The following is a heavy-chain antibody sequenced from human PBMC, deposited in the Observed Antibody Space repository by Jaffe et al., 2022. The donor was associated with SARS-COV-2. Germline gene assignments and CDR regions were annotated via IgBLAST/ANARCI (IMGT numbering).Heavy chain of an antibody. V-gene: IGHV4-61*02. CDR2: IYTSGST. CDR3: ARGSSGWYDVGHY. J-gene: IGHJ4*02. CDR1: GGSISSGSYY. D-gene: IGHD6-19*01. Sequence: QVQLQESGPGLVKPSQTLSLTCTVSGGSISSGSYYWSWIRQPAGKGLEWIGRIYTSGSTNYNPSLKSRVTISVDTSKNQFSLKLSSVTAADTAVYYCARGSSGWYDVGHYWGQGTLVTVSS.